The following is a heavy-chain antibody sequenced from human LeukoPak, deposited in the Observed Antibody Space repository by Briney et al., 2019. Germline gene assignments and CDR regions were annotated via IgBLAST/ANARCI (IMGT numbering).Heavy chain of an antibody. J-gene: IGHJ4*02. CDR3: ARFMVRGLIVDY. CDR1: GGSISSNDYY. D-gene: IGHD3-10*01. V-gene: IGHV4-39*01. Sequence: PSETLSLTCTVSGGSISSNDYYWGRIRQPPGKGLEWIGNIYYSGSTFYNPSLKSRVTISVDTSKNQFSLKLSSVTAADTAVYYCARFMVRGLIVDYWGQGTLVTVSS. CDR2: IYYSGST.